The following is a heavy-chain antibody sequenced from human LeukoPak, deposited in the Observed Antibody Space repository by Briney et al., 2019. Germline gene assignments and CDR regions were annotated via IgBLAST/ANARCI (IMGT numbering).Heavy chain of an antibody. CDR2: ISGSGGTT. CDR1: GLTFSSYA. CDR3: VRDLYTDEGRYFAS. V-gene: IGHV3-23*01. D-gene: IGHD1-1*01. Sequence: GGSLRLSCAASGLTFSSYALAWVRQAPGKGLEWVSAISGSGGTTYYADSVKGHLTISRDNSKNTLYLQMNSLRAEDTAVYYCVRDLYTDEGRYFASWGQGTLVTVS. J-gene: IGHJ4*02.